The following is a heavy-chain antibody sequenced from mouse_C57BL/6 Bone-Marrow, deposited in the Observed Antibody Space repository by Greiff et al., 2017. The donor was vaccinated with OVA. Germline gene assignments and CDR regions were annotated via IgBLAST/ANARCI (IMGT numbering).Heavy chain of an antibody. V-gene: IGHV1-50*01. J-gene: IGHJ2*01. CDR1: GYTFTSYW. CDR2: IDPSDSYT. D-gene: IGHD1-1*01. Sequence: VQLQQPGAELVKPGASVKLSCKASGYTFTSYWMQWVKQRPGQGLEWIGEIDPSDSYTNYNQKFKGKATLTVDTSSSTAYMQLSSLTSEDSAVYYCARSDGSSPWYFDYWGQGTTLTVSS. CDR3: ARSDGSSPWYFDY.